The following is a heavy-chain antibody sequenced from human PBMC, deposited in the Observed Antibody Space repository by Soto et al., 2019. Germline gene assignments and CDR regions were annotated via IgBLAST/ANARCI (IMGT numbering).Heavy chain of an antibody. D-gene: IGHD2-15*01. V-gene: IGHV1-58*01. CDR3: AASRDCSGGSCYRFLGY. CDR2: IVVGSGNT. Sequence: QVQLVQSGPEVKKPGTSVKVSCKASGITLTSSAVQWVRQARGQCPEWIGWIVVGSGNTNYAQKFQERVTITRDMSTSTAYMELSSLRSEDTAVYYCAASRDCSGGSCYRFLGYWGQGTLVTVSS. CDR1: GITLTSSA. J-gene: IGHJ4*02.